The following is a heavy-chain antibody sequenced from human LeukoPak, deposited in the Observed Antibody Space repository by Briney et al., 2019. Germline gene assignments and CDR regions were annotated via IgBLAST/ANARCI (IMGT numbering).Heavy chain of an antibody. CDR3: ASLYYDSSGYYLSYFDY. CDR2: ITGSGDNT. CDR1: GFTFSSHG. D-gene: IGHD3-22*01. Sequence: GGSLRLSCAASGFTFSSHGMSWVRQAPGKGLEWVSVITGSGDNTYYADSVKGRFTISRDNSKSSLYLQMNSLRAEDTAVYYCASLYYDSSGYYLSYFDYWGQGTLVTVSS. J-gene: IGHJ4*02. V-gene: IGHV3-23*01.